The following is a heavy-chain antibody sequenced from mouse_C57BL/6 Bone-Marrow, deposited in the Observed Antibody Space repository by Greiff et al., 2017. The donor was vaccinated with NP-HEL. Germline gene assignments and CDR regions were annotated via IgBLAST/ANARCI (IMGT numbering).Heavy chain of an antibody. CDR1: GYTFTSYW. CDR2: IDPSDSYT. J-gene: IGHJ1*03. CDR3: ARTYYGSRWYFDV. V-gene: IGHV1-59*01. D-gene: IGHD1-1*01. Sequence: QVQLQQPGAELVRPGTSVKLSCTASGYTFTSYWMHWVKQRPGQGLEWIGVIDPSDSYTNYNQKFKGKATLTVDTSSSTAYMQLSSLTSEDSAVYYCARTYYGSRWYFDVWGTGTTVTVSS.